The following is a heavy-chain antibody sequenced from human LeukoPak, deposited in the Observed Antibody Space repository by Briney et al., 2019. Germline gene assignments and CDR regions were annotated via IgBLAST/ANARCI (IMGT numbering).Heavy chain of an antibody. CDR3: ATHSGYYYYFDY. D-gene: IGHD3-22*01. J-gene: IGHJ4*02. CDR2: IKQDGSQK. V-gene: IGHV3-7*01. CDR1: GLTFSSYW. Sequence: GGSLRLSCAASGLTFSSYWMSWVRQAPGKGLESVANIKQDGSQKYYVDSVKGRFTISRDNAKNSPYLQMNSLRAEDTAVYYCATHSGYYYYFDYWGQGTLVTVSS.